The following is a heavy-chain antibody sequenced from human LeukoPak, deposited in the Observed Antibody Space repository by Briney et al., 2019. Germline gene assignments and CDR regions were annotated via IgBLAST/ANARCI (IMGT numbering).Heavy chain of an antibody. CDR1: AGSISSYY. J-gene: IGHJ6*03. V-gene: IGHV4-59*01. D-gene: IGHD3-22*01. CDR2: IYYSGST. CDR3: ARGYFDSSCYYHYYLHYMDV. Sequence: SETPSLTCTVTAGSISSYYWSWIRHPPREELVWMRDIYYSGSTNSTPSLKSRVTISVDPSKTQFSPSLSSETAAAPAVYYFARGYFDSSCYYHYYLHYMDVWGKGTTVTVSS.